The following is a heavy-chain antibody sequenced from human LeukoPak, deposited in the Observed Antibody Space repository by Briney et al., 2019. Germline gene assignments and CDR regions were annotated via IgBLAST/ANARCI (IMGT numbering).Heavy chain of an antibody. J-gene: IGHJ4*02. V-gene: IGHV3-48*03. CDR2: ISSSGSTI. CDR3: ARDYYDSSGLGGPDH. Sequence: GGSLRLSCAATGFTFSSYEMNWVRQAPGKGLEWVSYISSSGSTIYYADSVKGRFTISRDNAKNSLYLQMNSLRAEDTAVYYCARDYYDSSGLGGPDHWGQGTLVTVSS. D-gene: IGHD3-22*01. CDR1: GFTFSSYE.